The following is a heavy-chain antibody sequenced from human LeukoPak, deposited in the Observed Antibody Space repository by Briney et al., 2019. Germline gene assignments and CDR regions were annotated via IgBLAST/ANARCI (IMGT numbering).Heavy chain of an antibody. J-gene: IGHJ4*02. D-gene: IGHD4-17*01. Sequence: ASVKVSRKASGYTFTNYYIHWVRQAPGQGLEWMGIIDPSGARTNYAQKFQGRVTMTRDMSTSTVYMELSSLRSEDTAVYYCARCDAYGDYDYWGQGTLVTVSS. CDR2: IDPSGART. CDR1: GYTFTNYY. V-gene: IGHV1-46*01. CDR3: ARCDAYGDYDY.